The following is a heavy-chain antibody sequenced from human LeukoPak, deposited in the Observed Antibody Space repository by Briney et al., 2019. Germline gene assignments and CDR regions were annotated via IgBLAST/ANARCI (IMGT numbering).Heavy chain of an antibody. CDR2: IYHSGST. Sequence: PSETLSLTCAVSGGSISSGGYSWSWIQQPPGKGLEWIGYIYHSGSTYYNPSLKSRVTISVDRSKNQFSLKLSPVTAADTAVYYCARGKIMYGMVRGVTSRFNPWGQGTLVTVSS. CDR3: ARGKIMYGMVRGVTSRFNP. V-gene: IGHV4-30-2*01. CDR1: GGSISSGGYS. J-gene: IGHJ5*02. D-gene: IGHD3-10*01.